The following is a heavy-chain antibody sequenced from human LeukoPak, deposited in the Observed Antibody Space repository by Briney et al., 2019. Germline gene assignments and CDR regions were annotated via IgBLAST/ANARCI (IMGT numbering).Heavy chain of an antibody. V-gene: IGHV4-61*02. Sequence: SETLSLTCTVSGGSISSGSYYWSWIRQPAGKGLEWIGRIYTSGSTNYNPSLKSRVTISVDTSKNQFSLKLSSVTAADTAVYYCARLITIFGVVDPFDYWGQGTLVTVSS. D-gene: IGHD3-3*01. J-gene: IGHJ4*02. CDR3: ARLITIFGVVDPFDY. CDR2: IYTSGST. CDR1: GGSISSGSYY.